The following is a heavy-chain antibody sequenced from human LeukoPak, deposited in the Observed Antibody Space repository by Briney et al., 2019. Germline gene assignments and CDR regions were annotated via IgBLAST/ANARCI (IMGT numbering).Heavy chain of an antibody. Sequence: ASVKVSCKASGYTFTSYYMHWVRQAPGQGLEWMGIINPSGGSTSYAQKFQGRVTMTRDTSTSTVYMELSSLRSEDTAVYYCARGRKDTAMVKDENAFDIWGQGTMVTVSS. CDR2: INPSGGST. CDR3: ARGRKDTAMVKDENAFDI. J-gene: IGHJ3*02. CDR1: GYTFTSYY. D-gene: IGHD5-18*01. V-gene: IGHV1-46*01.